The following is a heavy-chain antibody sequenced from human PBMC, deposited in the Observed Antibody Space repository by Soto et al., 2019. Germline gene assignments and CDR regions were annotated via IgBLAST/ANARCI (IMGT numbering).Heavy chain of an antibody. CDR3: AKDHTGTTRYYYYGMDV. D-gene: IGHD1-1*01. Sequence: QVQLVESGGGVVQPGRSLRLSCAASGFTFSSYGMHWVRQAPGKGLEWVAVISYDGSNKYYADSVKGRFTISRDNSKNTLYLQMNSLRAEDTAVYYCAKDHTGTTRYYYYGMDVWGQGTTVTVSS. CDR1: GFTFSSYG. J-gene: IGHJ6*02. V-gene: IGHV3-30*18. CDR2: ISYDGSNK.